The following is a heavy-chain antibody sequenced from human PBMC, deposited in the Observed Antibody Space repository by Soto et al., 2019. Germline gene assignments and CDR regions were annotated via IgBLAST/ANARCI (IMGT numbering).Heavy chain of an antibody. CDR2: IDPSDSYT. D-gene: IGHD6-19*01. V-gene: IGHV5-10-1*01. CDR1: GYSFTIYW. Sequence: PGESLKISWKGSGYSFTIYWISWVCQMPGKGLEWMGRIDPSDSYTNYSPSFQGHITISADKSISTAYLQWSSLKASDTAMYYCARPSEIAVAGREFDYWGQGTLVT. J-gene: IGHJ4*02. CDR3: ARPSEIAVAGREFDY.